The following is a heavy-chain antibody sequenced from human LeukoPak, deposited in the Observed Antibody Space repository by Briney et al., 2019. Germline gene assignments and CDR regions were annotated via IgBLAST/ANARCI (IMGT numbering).Heavy chain of an antibody. CDR1: GFTFGDYA. V-gene: IGHV3-49*03. Sequence: GGSLRLSCTASGFTFGDYAMSWFRQAPGKGLEWVGFIRSKAYGGTTEYAASVKGRFTISRDDSKSIAYLQMNSLKTEDTAVYYCTRENFWFGELLPPRISDYFDYWGQGTLVTVSS. CDR2: IRSKAYGGTT. J-gene: IGHJ4*02. CDR3: TRENFWFGELLPPRISDYFDY. D-gene: IGHD3-10*01.